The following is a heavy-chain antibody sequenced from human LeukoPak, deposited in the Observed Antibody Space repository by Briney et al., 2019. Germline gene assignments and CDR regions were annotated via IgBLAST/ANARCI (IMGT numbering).Heavy chain of an antibody. CDR2: ISGGGGIT. Sequence: GGSLRLSCAASGLTFSSYEMNWVRQAPGKGLEWVSVISGGGGITYYADSVKGRFTISRDNSKNMLYLQMNSLRAEDTAVYYCAKGGYSDSSAYLSYFDCWGQGALVTVSS. D-gene: IGHD3-22*01. CDR1: GLTFSSYE. CDR3: AKGGYSDSSAYLSYFDC. J-gene: IGHJ4*02. V-gene: IGHV3-23*01.